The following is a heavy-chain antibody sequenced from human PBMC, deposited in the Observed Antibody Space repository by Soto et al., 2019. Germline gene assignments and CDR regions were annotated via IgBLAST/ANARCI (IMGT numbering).Heavy chain of an antibody. CDR1: GFTFSNPA. V-gene: IGHV3-23*01. D-gene: IGHD1-1*01. Sequence: EVQLLESGGGLVQPGGSLRLSCAASGFTFSNPAMSWVRQAPGKGLEWVSAISGSGGSAYYADSVKGRFTISRDNSKNTLYLQMSSLRAEDTAIYYCAKDLGGISINRLWTFDYWGQGTLVTVSS. J-gene: IGHJ4*02. CDR3: AKDLGGISINRLWTFDY. CDR2: ISGSGGSA.